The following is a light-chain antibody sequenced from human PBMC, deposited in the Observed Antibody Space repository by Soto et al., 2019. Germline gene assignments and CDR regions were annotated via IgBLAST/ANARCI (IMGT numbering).Light chain of an antibody. CDR1: SSDVGGYNY. CDR2: DVS. CDR3: CSYAGGYTLGV. V-gene: IGLV2-11*01. J-gene: IGLJ2*01. Sequence: QSALAQPRSVSGSPGQSVTISCTGTSSDVGGYNYVSWYQQHPGKAPKLMIYDVSKRPSGVPDRFSGSKSGNMASLTISGLQAEDEADYYCCSYAGGYTLGVFGGGTKLTVL.